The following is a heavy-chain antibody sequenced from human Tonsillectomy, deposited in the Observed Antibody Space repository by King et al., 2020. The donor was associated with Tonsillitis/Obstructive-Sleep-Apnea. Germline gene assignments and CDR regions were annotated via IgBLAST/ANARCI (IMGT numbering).Heavy chain of an antibody. J-gene: IGHJ4*02. V-gene: IGHV4-31*03. Sequence: QVQLQESGPGLVKPSHTLSLTCTVSGGSTSSGGYYWSWIRQPPGKGLEWIGNIYFSGTTYYNPSLKNRVTMSVDTSKNQFSLKVNSVTAADTAVYYCARGDDYDNYLDCWGQGTLVTVSS. D-gene: IGHD4-17*01. CDR1: GGSTSSGGYY. CDR3: ARGDDYDNYLDC. CDR2: IYFSGTT.